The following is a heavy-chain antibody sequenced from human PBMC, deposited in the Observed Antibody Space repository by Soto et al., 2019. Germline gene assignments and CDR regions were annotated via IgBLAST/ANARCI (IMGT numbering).Heavy chain of an antibody. Sequence: PGGSLRLSCAASGFDFSNSWMHWVRQVPGKGLVWVSHTNSDGSSTTYADSVKGRFTISRDNARTTVYLQLDSLRVEDTAVYYCARDKSYALAVWGQGTTVTVSS. V-gene: IGHV3-74*03. D-gene: IGHD4-17*01. J-gene: IGHJ6*02. CDR1: GFDFSNSW. CDR2: TNSDGSST. CDR3: ARDKSYALAV.